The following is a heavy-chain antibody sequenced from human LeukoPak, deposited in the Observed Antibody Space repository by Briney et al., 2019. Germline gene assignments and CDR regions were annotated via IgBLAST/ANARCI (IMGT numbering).Heavy chain of an antibody. CDR3: AKGGGYEAQYYYYYLDV. CDR1: GFTFNDYY. CDR2: ISSSGSTI. Sequence: GGSLRLSCAASGFTFNDYYMSWIRQAPGKGLEWVSYISSSGSTIYYADSVKGRFTISRDNAKNSLFLQMKSLRAEDTAVYYCAKGGGYEAQYYYYYLDVWGKGTTVTIAS. J-gene: IGHJ6*03. V-gene: IGHV3-11*04. D-gene: IGHD5-12*01.